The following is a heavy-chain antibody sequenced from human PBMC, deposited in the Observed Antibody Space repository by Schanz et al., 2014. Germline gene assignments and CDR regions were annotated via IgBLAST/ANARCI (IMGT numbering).Heavy chain of an antibody. CDR1: GASISSSNW. D-gene: IGHD3-10*01. CDR3: ARGGYGSGSYREFDY. CDR2: IYHSGNT. J-gene: IGHJ4*02. Sequence: QVQLQESGPGLVKPSGTLSLTCAVSGASISSSNWWSWVRQPPGKGLEWIGEIYHSGNTNYNASLKSRVTISEDKSKNQFSLKVRSVTAADTAVYYCARGGYGSGSYREFDYWGQGTLVTDSS. V-gene: IGHV4-4*02.